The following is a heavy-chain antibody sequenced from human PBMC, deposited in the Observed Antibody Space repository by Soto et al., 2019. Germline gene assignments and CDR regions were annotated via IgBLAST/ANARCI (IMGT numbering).Heavy chain of an antibody. CDR2: INPNSGGT. CDR3: ARDHCSGGSCYSSVGYYYGMDV. V-gene: IGHV1-2*04. J-gene: IGHJ6*02. D-gene: IGHD2-15*01. CDR1: GYTFTGYY. Sequence: GASVKVSCKASGYTFTGYYMHWVRQAPGQGLVWMGWINPNSGGTNYAQKFQGWVTMTRDTSISTAYMELSRLRSDDTAVYYCARDHCSGGSCYSSVGYYYGMDVWGQGTTVTVSS.